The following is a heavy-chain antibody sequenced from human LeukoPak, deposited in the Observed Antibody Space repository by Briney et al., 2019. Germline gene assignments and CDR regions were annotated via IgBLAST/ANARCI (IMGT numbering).Heavy chain of an antibody. Sequence: ASVEVSCKASGYTFTNFDINWVRQATGQGLEWMGWMNPNSGNTGYAQKFQGRVTMTRNTSISTAYMELSSLRSEDTAVYYCARNVDSGWYSYYYYMDVWGKGTTVTVSS. CDR3: ARNVDSGWYSYYYYMDV. J-gene: IGHJ6*03. V-gene: IGHV1-8*01. CDR2: MNPNSGNT. CDR1: GYTFTNFD. D-gene: IGHD6-19*01.